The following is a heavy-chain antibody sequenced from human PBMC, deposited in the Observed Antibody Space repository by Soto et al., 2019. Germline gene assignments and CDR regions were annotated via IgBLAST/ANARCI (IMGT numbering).Heavy chain of an antibody. V-gene: IGHV2-5*02. J-gene: IGHJ6*02. Sequence: QITLKESGPTLVKPTQTLTLTCTFSGFSLNTGGLGVGWIRQPPGKALEWLALIYWDGDKRYSPSLQSRLRITKDTSNNQXXXXXXXXXXVXTXXXXXXXXXXXGDXXRXYXSXYYYGMDVWGQGTTVTVSS. D-gene: IGHD2-21*02. CDR2: IYWDGDK. CDR1: GFSLNTGGLG. CDR3: XXXXXXGDXXRXYXSXYYYGMDV.